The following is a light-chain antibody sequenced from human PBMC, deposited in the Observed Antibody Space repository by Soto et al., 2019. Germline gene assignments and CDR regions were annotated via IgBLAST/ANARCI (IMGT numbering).Light chain of an antibody. J-gene: IGKJ1*01. CDR1: QTISSY. CDR3: QQYSSYSRT. Sequence: DIQMTQSPSSLSASVGDRVTITCRASQTISSYLNWYQQRPGKAPKLLIYAASSLQSGVPSRFSGSGSGTDFSLTISDLQPEDFASYYCQQYSSYSRTFGQGTKV. CDR2: AAS. V-gene: IGKV1-39*01.